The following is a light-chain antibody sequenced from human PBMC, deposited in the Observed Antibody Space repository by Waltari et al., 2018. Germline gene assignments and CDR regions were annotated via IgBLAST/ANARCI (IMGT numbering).Light chain of an antibody. CDR2: WAF. CDR3: QQYYTTPFT. J-gene: IGKJ2*01. V-gene: IGKV4-1*01. CDR1: HNILDSSNNKHH. Sequence: DIVMTQSPDSLAVSLGERATINCKSSHNILDSSNNKHHLAWYRQRPGQPPQVVIYWAFSRESGVPDRFTGSGSGTDFTLTISSLQADDVAVYYCQQYYTTPFTFGQGTKLEI.